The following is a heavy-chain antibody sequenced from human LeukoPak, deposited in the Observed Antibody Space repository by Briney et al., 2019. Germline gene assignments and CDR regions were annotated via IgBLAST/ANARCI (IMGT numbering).Heavy chain of an antibody. CDR3: ASSGPPGAILEGFFDC. J-gene: IGHJ4*02. CDR1: GFTFSSYW. CDR2: IKSDGSDK. D-gene: IGHD2-2*01. Sequence: PGGSLRLSCAASGFTFSSYWMSWVRQAPGKGLEWVAIIKSDGSDKHSVDSVRGRFTISRDNAKNALYLQMNSLRAEDTAVYYCASSGPPGAILEGFFDCWGQGTLVTVSS. V-gene: IGHV3-7*02.